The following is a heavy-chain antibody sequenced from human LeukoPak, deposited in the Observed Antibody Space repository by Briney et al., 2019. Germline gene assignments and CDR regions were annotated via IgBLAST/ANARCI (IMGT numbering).Heavy chain of an antibody. D-gene: IGHD6-6*01. J-gene: IGHJ4*02. Sequence: SETLSLTCAVYGGSFSGYYWSWIRQPPGKGLEWIGYIYYTGSTNYNPSLKSRVTISVDTSKNQFSLKLSYVNAADTAVYYCARYISSGLDYWGQGTLVTVSS. CDR2: IYYTGST. CDR1: GGSFSGYY. CDR3: ARYISSGLDY. V-gene: IGHV4-59*08.